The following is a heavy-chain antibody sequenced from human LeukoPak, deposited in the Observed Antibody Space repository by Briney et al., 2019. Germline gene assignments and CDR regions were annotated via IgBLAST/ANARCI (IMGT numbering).Heavy chain of an antibody. D-gene: IGHD3-9*01. CDR1: GFTFSDYA. Sequence: GGSLRLSCSASGFTFSDYAMHWVRQAPGKGLEYVSAIGSSGGSAYYADSVKGRFTISRDNSKNTLYLQMRSLRPEDTALYYCVKATIRYFGAWGQGTLVAVSS. CDR3: VKATIRYFGA. CDR2: IGSSGGSA. J-gene: IGHJ5*02. V-gene: IGHV3-64D*06.